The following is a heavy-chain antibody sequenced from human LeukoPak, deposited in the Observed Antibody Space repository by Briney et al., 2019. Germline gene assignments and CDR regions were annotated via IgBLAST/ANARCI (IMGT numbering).Heavy chain of an antibody. CDR1: GFTFSKAW. J-gene: IGHJ4*02. CDR2: IKSQSNGGTT. CDR3: TTDQGRFCGGDCSSDY. Sequence: PGGSLRLSCAASGFTFSKAWMSWVRQAPGRGLKWVGRIKSQSNGGTTDYAAPVKGRFTISRHDSGNTLYLQMNSLKTEDTAVYYCTTDQGRFCGGDCSSDYWGQGTLVTVSS. V-gene: IGHV3-15*01. D-gene: IGHD2-21*02.